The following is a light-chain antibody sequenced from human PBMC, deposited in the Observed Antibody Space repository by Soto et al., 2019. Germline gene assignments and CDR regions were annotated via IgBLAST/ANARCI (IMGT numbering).Light chain of an antibody. CDR1: QSISSW. J-gene: IGKJ4*01. CDR3: QQYNRLT. CDR2: DAS. Sequence: DIQMTQSPSTLSASVGDRVTITCRASQSISSWLAWYQQKPGKAPKLLIYDASSLESGVPSRFSGSGSGTEFTLTISSLQPDDFATYYCQQYNRLTFGGGNKVEIK. V-gene: IGKV1-5*01.